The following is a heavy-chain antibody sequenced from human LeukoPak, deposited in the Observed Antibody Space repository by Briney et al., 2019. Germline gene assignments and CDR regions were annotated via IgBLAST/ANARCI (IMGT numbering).Heavy chain of an antibody. Sequence: ASVKVSCKASGYTFTGYYMHWVRQAPGQGLEWMGWINPNSGGTNYAQKFQGRVTMTRDTSISTAHMELSRLRSDDTAVYYCARDRYFDWVPFDPWGQGTLVTVSS. D-gene: IGHD3-9*01. CDR3: ARDRYFDWVPFDP. CDR2: INPNSGGT. V-gene: IGHV1-2*02. CDR1: GYTFTGYY. J-gene: IGHJ5*02.